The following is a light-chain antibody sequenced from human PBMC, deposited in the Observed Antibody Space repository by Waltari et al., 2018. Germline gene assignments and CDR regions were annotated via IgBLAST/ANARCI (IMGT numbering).Light chain of an antibody. Sequence: QTVVTAEPSCPVSPGATVTLTFDLSSGSFSTYVHPSWYQQTPGQAPRTLIYSTEIRSSGVPDRFSGSILGNKAALTITEAQADDEAFYYCALYLGGGTWVFGGGTRLTVL. J-gene: IGLJ3*02. CDR1: SGSFSTYVH. CDR2: STE. CDR3: ALYLGGGTWV. V-gene: IGLV8-61*01.